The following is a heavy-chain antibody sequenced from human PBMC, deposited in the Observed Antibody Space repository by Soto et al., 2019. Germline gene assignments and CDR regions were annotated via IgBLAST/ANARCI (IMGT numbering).Heavy chain of an antibody. V-gene: IGHV1-69*13. J-gene: IGHJ6*02. D-gene: IGHD2-2*01. CDR3: ARVGLLASSTSERAQYYYYCGMDV. CDR2: IIPIFGTA. CDR1: GGTFSSYA. Sequence: ASVKVSCKASGGTFSSYAISWVRQAPGQGLEWMGGIIPIFGTANYAQKFQGRVTITADESTSTAYMELSSLRSEDTAVYYCARVGLLASSTSERAQYYYYCGMDVWGQGTTVTVSS.